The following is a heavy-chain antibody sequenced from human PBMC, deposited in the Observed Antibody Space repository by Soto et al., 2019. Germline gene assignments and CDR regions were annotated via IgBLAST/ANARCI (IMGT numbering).Heavy chain of an antibody. D-gene: IGHD6-13*01. J-gene: IGHJ3*02. V-gene: IGHV3-15*01. CDR3: VTDLRAAAANTWRGAFDI. Sequence: EVQLVESGGDLVKPGGSLRLSCAASGFTFNKAWMTWVRQAPGKGLEWVGRIKSKTDGETADCAAPVKGRFTISRDDSKNMVYLQMNSLKTEDTAVYYCVTDLRAAAANTWRGAFDIWGQGTTVTVSS. CDR2: IKSKTDGETA. CDR1: GFTFNKAW.